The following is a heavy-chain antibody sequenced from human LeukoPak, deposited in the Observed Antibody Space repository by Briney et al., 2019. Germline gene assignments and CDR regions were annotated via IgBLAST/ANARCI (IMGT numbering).Heavy chain of an antibody. D-gene: IGHD1-26*01. J-gene: IGHJ4*02. CDR1: GCSISRYY. CDR2: IYTSGST. Sequence: ETLSLTCTVSGCSISRYYWSWVRQPAGKGLEWIGRIYTSGSTNYNASLKSRVSMSVDTSKNQFSLKLSSVTAADTAVFYCARENSGSYREFDYWGQGTLVTVSS. V-gene: IGHV4-4*07. CDR3: ARENSGSYREFDY.